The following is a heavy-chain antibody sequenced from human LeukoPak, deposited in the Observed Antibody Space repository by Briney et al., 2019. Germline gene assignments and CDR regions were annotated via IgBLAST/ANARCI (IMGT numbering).Heavy chain of an antibody. CDR3: AKDAGFTIVVVPAFDY. D-gene: IGHD2-2*01. V-gene: IGHV3-48*01. CDR2: ISSSGSTT. Sequence: GGSLRLSCAASGFTFSSYTINWVRQAPGRGLEWVSYISSSGSTTYYADSVKGRFTISRDNAKNSLYLQMNSLRAEDTAVYYCAKDAGFTIVVVPAFDYWGQGTLVTVSS. CDR1: GFTFSSYT. J-gene: IGHJ4*02.